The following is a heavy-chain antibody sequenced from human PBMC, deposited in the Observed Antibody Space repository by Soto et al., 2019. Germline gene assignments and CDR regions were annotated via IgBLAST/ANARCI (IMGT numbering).Heavy chain of an antibody. CDR1: GYTFTSYT. CDR2: INAGNGRE. V-gene: IGHV1-3*01. Sequence: QVQLEQSGAEVKKPGASVKVSCKTSGYTFTSYTLHWVRQAPGQGLEWMGWINAGNGREKYSQRFQDRVSLSTDKSATTAYMELRSPRSEDTGVYFCARGGGWVGEASFDSWGQGTQVTVSS. D-gene: IGHD3-10*01. CDR3: ARGGGWVGEASFDS. J-gene: IGHJ4*02.